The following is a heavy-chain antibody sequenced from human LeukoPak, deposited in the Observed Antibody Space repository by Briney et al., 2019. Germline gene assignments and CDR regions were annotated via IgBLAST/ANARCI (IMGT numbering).Heavy chain of an antibody. Sequence: EASVKVSCKASGGTFSSYAISWVRQAPGQGLEWMGWISAYNGNTNYAQKLQGRVTMTTDTSTSTAYMELRSLRSDDTAVYYCARDYLRFLEWLPHNWFDPWGQGTLVTVSS. D-gene: IGHD3-3*01. CDR1: GGTFSSYA. CDR3: ARDYLRFLEWLPHNWFDP. V-gene: IGHV1-18*01. CDR2: ISAYNGNT. J-gene: IGHJ5*02.